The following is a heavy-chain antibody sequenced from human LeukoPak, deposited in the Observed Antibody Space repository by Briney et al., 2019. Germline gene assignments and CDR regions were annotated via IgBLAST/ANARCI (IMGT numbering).Heavy chain of an antibody. D-gene: IGHD3-16*01. V-gene: IGHV3-21*01. J-gene: IGHJ3*02. CDR1: GFTFSSYS. CDR3: ARDLGDNYGYVGAFDI. Sequence: PGGSLRLSCAASGFTFSSYSMNWVRQAPGKGLEWVSSISSSSKYIDYADSVKGRFTLSRDNAKNSLYLQMNSLRAEDTAVYYCARDLGDNYGYVGAFDIWGQGTLVTVSS. CDR2: ISSSSKYI.